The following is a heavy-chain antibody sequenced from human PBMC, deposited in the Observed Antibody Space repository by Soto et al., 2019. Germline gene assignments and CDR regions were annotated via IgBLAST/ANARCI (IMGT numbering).Heavy chain of an antibody. V-gene: IGHV3-23*01. CDR2: ISVGGGST. CDR3: AKGWGDY. CDR1: GFTFSSHV. D-gene: IGHD1-26*01. Sequence: EVQVLESGGGLVQPGGSLRLSCVASGFTFSSHVMSWVRQAPGKGLEWVSGISVGGGSTYYADSAKGRFTISRDNSKNTLNLQMNGLRAEDTAIYYCAKGWGDYWGQGTLVTVSS. J-gene: IGHJ4*02.